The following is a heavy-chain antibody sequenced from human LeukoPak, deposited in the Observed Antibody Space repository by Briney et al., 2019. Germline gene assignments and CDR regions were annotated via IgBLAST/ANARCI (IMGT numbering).Heavy chain of an antibody. CDR1: GGSISVYY. Sequence: SETLSLTCTVSGGSISVYYWSWIWQSPGKGLEWIGFIDYTGSTIYNPSLKSRVTMSVDTSKIQFSLNLTSVTAADTAFYYCAREWGGWYFDLWGRGTLVTVSS. CDR3: AREWGGWYFDL. J-gene: IGHJ2*01. CDR2: IDYTGST. V-gene: IGHV4-59*01. D-gene: IGHD1-26*01.